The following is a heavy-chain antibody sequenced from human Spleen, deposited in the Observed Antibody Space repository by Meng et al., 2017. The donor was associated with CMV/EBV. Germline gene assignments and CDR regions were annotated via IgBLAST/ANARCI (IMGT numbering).Heavy chain of an antibody. CDR2: LDPENGET. V-gene: IGHV1-24*01. D-gene: IGHD4-11*01. Sequence: ASVKVSCKVSGYTLGEVTIHWVRQAPGRGLEWMAGLDPENGETIYAQKIQGRLIMTEDTSTDTLYMELRNMRSEDAAVYYCAAYKQDLDDRLQSFDYWGQGTLVTVSS. CDR3: AAYKQDLDDRLQSFDY. J-gene: IGHJ4*02. CDR1: GYTLGEVT.